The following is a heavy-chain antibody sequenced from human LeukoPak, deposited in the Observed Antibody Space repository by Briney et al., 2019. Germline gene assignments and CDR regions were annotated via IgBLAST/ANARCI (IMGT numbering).Heavy chain of an antibody. D-gene: IGHD3-10*01. CDR1: GGPISSYH. Sequence: SEPLSLTCTVSGGPISSYHGIWLRQPTGKAVEWIGYVDYSGRPNYHPSLKRRGTISGDTSKNQCSLKLNSVTAADTAVYYCARHEVGWKVGGAKYYYGMDVWGQGTTVTVSS. J-gene: IGHJ6*02. CDR2: VDYSGRP. CDR3: ARHEVGWKVGGAKYYYGMDV. V-gene: IGHV4-59*08.